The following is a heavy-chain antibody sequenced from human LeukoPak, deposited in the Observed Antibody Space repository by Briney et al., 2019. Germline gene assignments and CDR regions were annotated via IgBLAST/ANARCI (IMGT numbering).Heavy chain of an antibody. Sequence: ASVKVSCKASGYTFAGYYMHWVRQAPGQRLEWMGWINPNSGGTNYAQKFQGRVTMTRDTSISTAYMELSRLRSDDTAVYYCARDHSSGWDYWFDPWGQGTLVTVSS. D-gene: IGHD6-19*01. CDR1: GYTFAGYY. J-gene: IGHJ5*02. V-gene: IGHV1-2*02. CDR3: ARDHSSGWDYWFDP. CDR2: INPNSGGT.